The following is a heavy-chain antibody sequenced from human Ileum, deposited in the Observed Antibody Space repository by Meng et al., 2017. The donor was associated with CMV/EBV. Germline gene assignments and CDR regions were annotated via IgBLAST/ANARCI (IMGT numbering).Heavy chain of an antibody. CDR1: GVSLSTSGVG. CDR3: TYYYDSSGLG. Sequence: TCPFSGVSLSTSGVGVGWIRQPPGKALEWLALIYWNDDKRYSPSLKSRLTITKDTSKNQVVLTMTNMDPVDTATYYCTYYYDSSGLGWGQGTLVTVSS. J-gene: IGHJ4*02. CDR2: IYWNDDK. V-gene: IGHV2-5*01. D-gene: IGHD3-22*01.